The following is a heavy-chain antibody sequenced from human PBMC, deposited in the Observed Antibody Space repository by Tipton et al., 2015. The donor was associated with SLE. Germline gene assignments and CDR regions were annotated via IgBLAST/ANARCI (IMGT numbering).Heavy chain of an antibody. CDR1: GGSISSYS. CDR3: ARNLGGNWFDP. D-gene: IGHD2-15*01. J-gene: IGHJ5*02. V-gene: IGHV4-4*07. CDR2: IYTSGST. Sequence: TLSFTCTVSGGSISSYSWNWIRQPAGKRLEWIGRIYTSGSTNYNPSLKSRVTMSVDTSKSQFSLKLRSVTAADTAIYYCARNLGGNWFDPWGQGTLVTVSS.